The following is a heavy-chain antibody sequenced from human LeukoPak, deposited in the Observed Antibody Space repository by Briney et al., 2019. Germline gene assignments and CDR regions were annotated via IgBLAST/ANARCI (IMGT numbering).Heavy chain of an antibody. D-gene: IGHD4-17*01. CDR2: IIPIFGTA. Sequence: SVKVSCKASGGTFSSYAISWVRQAPGQGLEWMGRIIPIFGTANYAQKFQGRVTITTDESTSTAYMELSSLRSEDTAMYYCARVGGPSDGDYHKYFQHGGQGTLVTVSS. CDR3: ARVGGPSDGDYHKYFQH. V-gene: IGHV1-69*05. J-gene: IGHJ1*01. CDR1: GGTFSSYA.